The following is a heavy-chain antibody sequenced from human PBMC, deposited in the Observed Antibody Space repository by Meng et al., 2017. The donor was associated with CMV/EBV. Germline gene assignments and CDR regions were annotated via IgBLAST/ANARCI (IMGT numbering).Heavy chain of an antibody. V-gene: IGHV3-30*19. CDR2: ISYDARNK. CDR1: GFTFSNYG. CDR3: AREKGWGADTTSFDY. D-gene: IGHD6-19*01. J-gene: IGHJ4*02. Sequence: GESLKISCAASGFTFSNYGMHWVRQAPGKGLDWVALISYDARNKYYADSVKGRFTISRDNSKNTLYLQMNSLRAEDTAVYYCAREKGWGADTTSFDYWGQGTLVTVSS.